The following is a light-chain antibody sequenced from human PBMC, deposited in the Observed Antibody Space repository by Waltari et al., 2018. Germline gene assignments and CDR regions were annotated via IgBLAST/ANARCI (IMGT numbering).Light chain of an antibody. Sequence: SSELTQAPAVSAAMGQTDRITCQGDSLRSYYASRYQQRPGQAPILVIYDKNNRPSGVPDRFSGSSSHNTGSLTITGAQAEDEASYYCHSRDASGVAGSFGGGTKLTVL. CDR2: DKN. CDR3: HSRDASGVAGS. CDR1: SLRSYY. V-gene: IGLV3-19*01. J-gene: IGLJ2*01.